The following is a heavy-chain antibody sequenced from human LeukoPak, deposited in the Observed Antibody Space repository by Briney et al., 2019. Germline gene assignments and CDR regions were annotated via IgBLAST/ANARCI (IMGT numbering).Heavy chain of an antibody. CDR1: GGSISSSSYY. Sequence: SETLSLTCTVSGGSISSSSYYWGWIRQPPGTGLEWIGSIYYSGSTYYNPSLKSRVTISVDTSKNQFSLKLSSVTAADTAVYYCASKSIAAAGTNYFDYWGQGTLVTVSS. D-gene: IGHD6-13*01. J-gene: IGHJ4*02. V-gene: IGHV4-39*01. CDR3: ASKSIAAAGTNYFDY. CDR2: IYYSGST.